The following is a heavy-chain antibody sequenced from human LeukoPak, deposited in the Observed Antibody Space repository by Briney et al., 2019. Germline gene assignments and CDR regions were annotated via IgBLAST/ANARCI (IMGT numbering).Heavy chain of an antibody. CDR2: ISYSGTT. Sequence: SETLSLTCTVSSASITSSPYFRGWIRQSPGKGLEWIGSISYSGTTYYNPSLKSRVTISVDTSKNQFSLKQNSVTAADTAVFYCAANSADYNTLGSSYKVWGQGTLVTVSS. J-gene: IGHJ4*02. V-gene: IGHV4-39*01. D-gene: IGHD3-10*01. CDR1: SASITSSPYF. CDR3: AANSADYNTLGSSYKV.